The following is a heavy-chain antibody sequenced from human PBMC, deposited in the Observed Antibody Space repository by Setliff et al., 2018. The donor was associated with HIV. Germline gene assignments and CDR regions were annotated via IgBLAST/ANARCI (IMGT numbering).Heavy chain of an antibody. Sequence: SETLSLTCTVSNVSINSYYWSWIRQPAGRALEWIGRIYSSGSTNYDYSLRSRVTISIDTSRNIFSLRLTSVTAADTAIYYCARRKSFALSPFDSWGQGALVTVSS. D-gene: IGHD3-16*01. CDR1: NVSINSYY. CDR2: IYSSGST. J-gene: IGHJ4*02. CDR3: ARRKSFALSPFDS. V-gene: IGHV4-4*07.